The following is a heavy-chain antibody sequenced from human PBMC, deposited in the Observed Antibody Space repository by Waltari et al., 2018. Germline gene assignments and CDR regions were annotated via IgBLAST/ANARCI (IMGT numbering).Heavy chain of an antibody. J-gene: IGHJ4*02. CDR1: GYIFTDYY. CDR2: LDPENGAT. Sequence: EAQLIQSGAQVKRPGATVKVSCKAFGYIFTDYYMHWMQQVTGKGPEWMARLDPENGATEFADRFQGRLTVTADTSTDTAYMELSGLTSEDTATYYCANSMSGPRVQWGQGTQVTVSP. D-gene: IGHD3-3*01. V-gene: IGHV1-69-2*01. CDR3: ANSMSGPRVQ.